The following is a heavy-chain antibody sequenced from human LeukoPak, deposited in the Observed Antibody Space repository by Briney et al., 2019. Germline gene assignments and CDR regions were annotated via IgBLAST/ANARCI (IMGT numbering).Heavy chain of an antibody. D-gene: IGHD2-15*01. CDR2: FDPEDGET. CDR3: ADLGYCSGGSCLPRDY. CDR1: GYTLTELS. J-gene: IGHJ4*02. Sequence: GASVKVSCKVSGYTLTELSMHWVRQAPGKGLEWMGGFDPEDGETIYAQKFQGRVTMTEDTSTDTAYMELSSLRSEDTAVYYCADLGYCSGGSCLPRDYWGQGTLVTVSS. V-gene: IGHV1-24*01.